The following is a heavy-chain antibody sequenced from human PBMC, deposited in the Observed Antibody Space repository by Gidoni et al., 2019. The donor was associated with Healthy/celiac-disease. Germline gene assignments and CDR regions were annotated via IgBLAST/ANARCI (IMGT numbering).Heavy chain of an antibody. D-gene: IGHD5-12*01. V-gene: IGHV2-5*02. CDR3: AHGGYSGYDYRSRGVNTRPYYYYGMDV. J-gene: IGHJ6*02. Sequence: QITLKESGPTLVKPTPTLPLTCPFSGFSLSPSGLGVVWIRQPPGKALEWLALIYWDDDKRYSPSLKSRLNITKDTSKNQVVLTMTNMDPVDTATYYCAHGGYSGYDYRSRGVNTRPYYYYGMDVWGQGTTVTVSS. CDR1: GFSLSPSGLG. CDR2: IYWDDDK.